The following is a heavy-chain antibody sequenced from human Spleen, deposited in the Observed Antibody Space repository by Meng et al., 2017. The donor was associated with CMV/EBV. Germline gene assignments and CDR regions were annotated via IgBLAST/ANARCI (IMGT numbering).Heavy chain of an antibody. CDR2: IIPILGIA. CDR1: GGTFSSYT. J-gene: IGHJ1*01. Sequence: SVKVSCKASGGTFSSYTISWVRQAPGQGLEWMGRIIPILGIANYAQKFQGRVTITADKSTSTAYMELSSLRSEDTAVYYCARGSGYYIAEDFQHWGQGTLVTVSS. CDR3: ARGSGYYIAEDFQH. D-gene: IGHD3-3*01. V-gene: IGHV1-69*02.